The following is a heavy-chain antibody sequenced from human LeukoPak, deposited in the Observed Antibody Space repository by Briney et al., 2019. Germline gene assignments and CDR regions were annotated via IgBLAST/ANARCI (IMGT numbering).Heavy chain of an antibody. CDR3: ARVAGPFYYYYMDV. CDR1: GFIFTTYG. Sequence: GGSLRLSCAASGFIFTTYGMHWVRQAPGKGLEWVAFIRYDGSNKYYADSVKGRFTISRDNSKNTLYLQLNSLRGEDTAVYYCARVAGPFYYYYMDVWGKGTTVTVSS. V-gene: IGHV3-30*02. CDR2: IRYDGSNK. J-gene: IGHJ6*03. D-gene: IGHD2-15*01.